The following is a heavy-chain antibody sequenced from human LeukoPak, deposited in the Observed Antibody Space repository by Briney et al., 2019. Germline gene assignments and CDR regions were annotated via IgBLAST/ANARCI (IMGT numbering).Heavy chain of an antibody. CDR1: GFTFNNYH. V-gene: IGHV3-21*01. Sequence: PGGSQRLSCAASGFTFNNYHMNWVRQAPGKGLEWVSSISSSSSHIYYAESVKGRFTISRDNAKNSLYLQMNSLRAEDTAVYYCARDVQMLRQWVVWISFDYWGQGTLVTVSS. D-gene: IGHD6-19*01. CDR3: ARDVQMLRQWVVWISFDY. J-gene: IGHJ4*02. CDR2: ISSSSSHI.